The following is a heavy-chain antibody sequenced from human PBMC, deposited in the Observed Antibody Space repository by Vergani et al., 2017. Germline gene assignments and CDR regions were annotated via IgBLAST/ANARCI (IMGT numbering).Heavy chain of an antibody. CDR1: GFTFSSYC. V-gene: IGHV3-21*05. CDR3: ARLSYDTTPYLQGGYDC. D-gene: IGHD3-22*01. J-gene: IGHJ4*02. Sequence: EVKLVESGGGLVKPGGSLRLSCAASGFTFSSYCMNWVRQAPGKGLEWIAYIYTSTSAINYRESVKGRFTISRDNVKNSLYLQMTSLRAEDTAVYYCARLSYDTTPYLQGGYDCWGQGTLVSVSS. CDR2: IYTSTSAI.